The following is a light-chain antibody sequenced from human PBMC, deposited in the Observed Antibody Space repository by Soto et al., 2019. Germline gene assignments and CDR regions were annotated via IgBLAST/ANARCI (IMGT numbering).Light chain of an antibody. V-gene: IGKV3-15*01. CDR1: QSVSSN. CDR3: QQYNNWPPGIT. J-gene: IGKJ4*01. CDR2: GAS. Sequence: EIVMTQSPATLSVSPGERATLSCRASQSVSSNLAWYQQKPGQAPRLLIYGASTRATGIPARFSGSGYGTEFTLTISNLQSEDFAVYYCQQYNNWPPGITFGGGTKVEIK.